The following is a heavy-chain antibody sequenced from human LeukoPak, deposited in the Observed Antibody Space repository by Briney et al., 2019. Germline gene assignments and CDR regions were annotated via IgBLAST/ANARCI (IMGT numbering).Heavy chain of an antibody. CDR2: SNSDGSST. J-gene: IGHJ3*02. Sequence: GGSLRLSCAASGFTFSSYWMHWVRQAPGKGLVWVSRSNSDGSSTSYADSVKGRFTISRDNAKNTLYLQMNSLTGEDTAIYYCSKRMDAVMGTSQAFAIWGQGTMVTVSS. V-gene: IGHV3-74*01. D-gene: IGHD1-7*01. CDR3: SKRMDAVMGTSQAFAI. CDR1: GFTFSSYW.